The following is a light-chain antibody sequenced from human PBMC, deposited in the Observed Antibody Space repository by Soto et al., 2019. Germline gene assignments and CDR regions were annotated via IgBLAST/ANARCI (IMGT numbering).Light chain of an antibody. CDR2: RAS. CDR3: HQYENWPQT. CDR1: QSISSN. Sequence: EIVMTQSPATLSVSPGERDTLSRRASQSISSNLAWYQQKLGQAPRLLIYRASTRATGIPARFSGSGSGTEFTLTISSLQSEDFALYYCHQYENWPQTFGQGTKVEI. V-gene: IGKV3-15*01. J-gene: IGKJ1*01.